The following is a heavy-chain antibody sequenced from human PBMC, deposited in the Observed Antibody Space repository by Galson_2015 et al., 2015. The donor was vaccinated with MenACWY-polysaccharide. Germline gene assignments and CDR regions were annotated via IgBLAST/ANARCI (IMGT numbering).Heavy chain of an antibody. Sequence: SLRLSCAASGFTFSSYRMNRVRQAPGKGLEWVSYISSSSSTIYYADSVKGRFTISRDNAKNSLFLQMNSLRAEDTAVYYCARLHCSSTSCYPTDYYYYGMDVWGQGTPVTVSS. J-gene: IGHJ6*02. V-gene: IGHV3-48*01. CDR3: ARLHCSSTSCYPTDYYYYGMDV. CDR1: GFTFSSYR. CDR2: ISSSSSTI. D-gene: IGHD2-2*01.